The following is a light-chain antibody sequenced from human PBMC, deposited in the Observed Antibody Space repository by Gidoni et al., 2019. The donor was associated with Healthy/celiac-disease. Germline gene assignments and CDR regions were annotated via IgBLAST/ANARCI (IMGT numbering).Light chain of an antibody. J-gene: IGKJ4*01. CDR1: QSVLYSSNNKNY. CDR3: QQYYSTPLT. Sequence: DSVMTQYPDSLAVSLGERATINCKSSQSVLYSSNNKNYLAWYQQKPGQPPKLLIYWASTRESVVPDRFSGSGSGTDFTLTISSLQAEDVAVYYCQQYYSTPLTFXGXTKVEIK. V-gene: IGKV4-1*01. CDR2: WAS.